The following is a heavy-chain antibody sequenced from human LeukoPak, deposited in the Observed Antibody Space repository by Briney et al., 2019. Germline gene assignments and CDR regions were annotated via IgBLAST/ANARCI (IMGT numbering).Heavy chain of an antibody. J-gene: IGHJ5*02. CDR3: ARDLKWQYNWFDP. V-gene: IGHV1-18*01. CDR2: ISAYNGNT. D-gene: IGHD3-3*01. Sequence: ASVNVSCKASGYTFTSYGISWVRQAPGQGLEWMGWISAYNGNTNYAQKLQGRVTMTTDTSTSTAYVELRSLRSDDAAVYCCARDLKWQYNWFDPWGQGTLVTVSS. CDR1: GYTFTSYG.